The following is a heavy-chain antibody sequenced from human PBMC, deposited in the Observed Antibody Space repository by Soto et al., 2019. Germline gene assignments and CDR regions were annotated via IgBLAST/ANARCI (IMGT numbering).Heavy chain of an antibody. D-gene: IGHD3-10*01. V-gene: IGHV4-59*01. CDR3: ARAMVRGVAYFDY. CDR1: GGSISSYY. Sequence: PSETLSLTCTVSGGSISSYYWSWIRQPPGKGLEWIGYIYYSGSTNYNPSLKSRVTISVDTSKNQFPLKLSSVTAADTAVYYCARAMVRGVAYFDYWGQGTLVTVSS. CDR2: IYYSGST. J-gene: IGHJ4*02.